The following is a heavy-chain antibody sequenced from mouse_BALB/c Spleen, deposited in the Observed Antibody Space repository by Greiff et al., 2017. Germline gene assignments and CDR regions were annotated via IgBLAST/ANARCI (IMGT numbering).Heavy chain of an antibody. CDR1: GYTFTDYA. D-gene: IGHD2-1*01. CDR3: AVYGNFPFAY. V-gene: IGHV1S137*01. Sequence: VQLQESGAELVRPGVSVKISCKGSGYTFTDYAMHWVKQSHAKSLEWIGVISTYYGDASYNQKFKGKATMTVDKSSSTAYMELARLTSEDSAIYYCAVYGNFPFAYWGQGTLVTVSA. CDR2: ISTYYGDA. J-gene: IGHJ3*01.